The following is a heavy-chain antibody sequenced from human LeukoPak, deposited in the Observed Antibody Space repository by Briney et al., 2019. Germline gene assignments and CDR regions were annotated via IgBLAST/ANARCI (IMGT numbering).Heavy chain of an antibody. CDR2: INHSGST. D-gene: IGHD3-3*01. V-gene: IGHV4-34*01. J-gene: IGHJ6*02. CDR1: GGSISSYY. CDR3: ARGSLGFFNYYGMDV. Sequence: PSETLSLTCTVSGGSISSYYWSWIRQPPGKGLEWIGEINHSGSTNYSPSLKSRVTISVDTSKNQFSLKLSSVTAADTAVYYCARGSLGFFNYYGMDVWGQGTTVTVSS.